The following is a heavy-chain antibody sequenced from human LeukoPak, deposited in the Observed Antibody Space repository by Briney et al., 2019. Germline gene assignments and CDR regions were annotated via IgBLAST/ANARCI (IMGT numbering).Heavy chain of an antibody. J-gene: IGHJ4*02. CDR2: IYWDDDK. CDR1: GFSLSTSGVG. CDR3: AAPYIAARRGSREYFDY. V-gene: IGHV2-5*02. D-gene: IGHD6-6*01. Sequence: SGPTLVKPTQTLTLTCTFSGFSLSTSGVGVGWIRQPPGKALEWLALIYWDDDKRYSPSLKSRLTITKDTSKNQVVLTMTNMDPADTATYYCAAPYIAARRGSREYFDYWGQGTLVTVSS.